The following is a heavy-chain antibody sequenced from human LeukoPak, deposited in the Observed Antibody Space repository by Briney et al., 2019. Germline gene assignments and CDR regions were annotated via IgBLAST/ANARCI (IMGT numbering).Heavy chain of an antibody. V-gene: IGHV4-59*01. CDR3: ARSAYYCSSTSCYPLNWFDP. CDR2: IYYSGST. CDR1: GGSISSYY. Sequence: PSETLSLTCTVSGGSISSYYWSWIRQPPGKGLEWIGYIYYSGSTNYNPSLKSRVTISVDTSKNQFSLKLSSVTAADTAVYYCARSAYYCSSTSCYPLNWFDPWGQGTLVTVSS. J-gene: IGHJ5*02. D-gene: IGHD2-2*01.